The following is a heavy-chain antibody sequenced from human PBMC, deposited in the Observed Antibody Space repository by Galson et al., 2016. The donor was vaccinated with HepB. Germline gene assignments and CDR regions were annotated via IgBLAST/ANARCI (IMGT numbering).Heavy chain of an antibody. CDR1: GFSLSTSGVG. Sequence: PALVKPTPTLTLTCTFSGFSLSTSGVGVGWIRQPPGKALEWLAIIYWDDDKRYRTSLKSRLTITKDTSKNQVVLTMTNMDPVDTATYHCAHKTDYSTGLDYWGQGTLVSVSS. CDR3: AHKTDYSTGLDY. D-gene: IGHD4-11*01. V-gene: IGHV2-5*02. CDR2: IYWDDDK. J-gene: IGHJ4*02.